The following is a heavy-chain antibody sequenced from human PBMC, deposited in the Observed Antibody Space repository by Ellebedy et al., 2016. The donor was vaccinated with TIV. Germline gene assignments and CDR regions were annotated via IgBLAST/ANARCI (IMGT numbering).Heavy chain of an antibody. CDR3: AREGGTYYSAHFDQ. V-gene: IGHV3-48*04. CDR1: GFTFSSYS. J-gene: IGHJ4*02. Sequence: PGGSLRLSCAASGFTFSSYSMNWVRQAPGKGLEWVSYISSSSSTIYYADSVKGRFTISRDNAKNSLYLQMNSLRAEDTAVYYCAREGGTYYSAHFDQWGQGTPVTVSS. D-gene: IGHD1-26*01. CDR2: ISSSSSTI.